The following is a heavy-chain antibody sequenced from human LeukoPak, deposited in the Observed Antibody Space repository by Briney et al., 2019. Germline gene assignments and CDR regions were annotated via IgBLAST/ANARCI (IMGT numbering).Heavy chain of an antibody. CDR2: FDPEDGET. CDR3: ARGEAARQVYYYYYMDV. J-gene: IGHJ6*03. V-gene: IGHV1-24*01. CDR1: GYTPTELS. D-gene: IGHD6-6*01. Sequence: ASVKVSCKVSGYTPTELSMHWVRQAPGEGLEWMGGFDPEDGETIYAQKFQGRVTMTEDTSTDTAYMELSSLRSEDTAVYYCARGEAARQVYYYYYMDVWGKGTTVTVSS.